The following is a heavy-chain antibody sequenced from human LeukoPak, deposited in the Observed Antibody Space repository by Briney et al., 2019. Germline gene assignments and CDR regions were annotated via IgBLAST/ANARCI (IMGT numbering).Heavy chain of an antibody. Sequence: PGASLRLSCAASGFTFSNYAMSWVRQAPGKGLEWVGRIKSKTDGGTTDYAAPVKGRFTISRDDSKNTLYLQMNSLKTEDTAVYYCTTLEGGDYDYVWGSYRNFDYWGQGTLVTVSS. V-gene: IGHV3-15*01. D-gene: IGHD3-16*02. CDR2: IKSKTDGGTT. CDR1: GFTFSNYA. J-gene: IGHJ4*02. CDR3: TTLEGGDYDYVWGSYRNFDY.